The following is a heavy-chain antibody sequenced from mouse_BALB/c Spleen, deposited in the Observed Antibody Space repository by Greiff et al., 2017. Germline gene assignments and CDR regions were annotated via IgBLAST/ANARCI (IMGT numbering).Heavy chain of an antibody. Sequence: EVKVVESGGGLVKPGGSLKLSCAASGFTFSSYAMSWVRQSPEKRLEWVAEISSGGSYTYYPDTVTGRFTISRDNAKNTLYLEMSSLRSEDTAMYYCARDGSGYDGFAYWGQGTLVTVSA. CDR1: GFTFSSYA. D-gene: IGHD2-2*01. J-gene: IGHJ3*01. CDR3: ARDGSGYDGFAY. V-gene: IGHV5-9-4*01. CDR2: ISSGGSYT.